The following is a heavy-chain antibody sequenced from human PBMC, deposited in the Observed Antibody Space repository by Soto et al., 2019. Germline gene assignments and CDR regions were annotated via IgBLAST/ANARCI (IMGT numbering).Heavy chain of an antibody. CDR2: IYWDDDK. D-gene: IGHD3-10*01. Sequence: QITLKESGPTLVKPTQTLTLTCTFSGFSLSTSGVGVGWIRQPPGKALEWLALIYWDDDKRYSPSLKSRLTITKDTSKNQVVLTMTNMDPVDTATYYCAHAGRITTVRGVTYYFDYWGQGTLVTVSS. CDR3: AHAGRITTVRGVTYYFDY. V-gene: IGHV2-5*02. J-gene: IGHJ4*02. CDR1: GFSLSTSGVG.